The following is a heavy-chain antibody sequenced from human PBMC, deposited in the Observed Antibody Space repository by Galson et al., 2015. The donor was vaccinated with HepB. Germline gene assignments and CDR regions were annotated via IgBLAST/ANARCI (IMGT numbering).Heavy chain of an antibody. V-gene: IGHV3-23*01. Sequence: SLRLSCAASGFTFSSYAMSWVRQAPGKGLEWVSAISGSGGGTYYADSVKGRFTISRDNSKNTLYLQMNSLRAEDTAVYYCAEHDYGDVYNWFDPWGQGTLVTVSS. CDR2: ISGSGGGT. CDR1: GFTFSSYA. CDR3: AEHDYGDVYNWFDP. J-gene: IGHJ5*02. D-gene: IGHD4-17*01.